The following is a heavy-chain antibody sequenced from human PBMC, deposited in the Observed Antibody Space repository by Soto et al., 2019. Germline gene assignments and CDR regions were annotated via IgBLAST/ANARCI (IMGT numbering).Heavy chain of an antibody. Sequence: EVQLVESGGGMVQPGGSLRVSCAASGFTLSSYSMHWVRQAPGQGLEWVSYISGSGGTIYYADSVKGRFTISRDIAKNSLSVQMHSLRDEDTAVYFCARETGLRSSGWSYYFDFWGQGTRVTVSS. CDR2: ISGSGGTI. CDR1: GFTLSSYS. D-gene: IGHD6-19*01. V-gene: IGHV3-48*02. J-gene: IGHJ4*02. CDR3: ARETGLRSSGWSYYFDF.